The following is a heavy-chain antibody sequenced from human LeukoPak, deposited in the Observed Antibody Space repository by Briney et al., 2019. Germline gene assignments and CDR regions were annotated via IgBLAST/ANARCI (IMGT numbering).Heavy chain of an antibody. V-gene: IGHV1-2*04. D-gene: IGHD6-13*01. CDR2: INPNSGGT. J-gene: IGHJ3*02. CDR1: GYTFTGYY. CDR3: AREGPGSIVAAAAILEYDAFGI. Sequence: ASVKVSCKASGYTFTGYYMHWVRQAPGQGLEWMGWINPNSGGTNYAQKFQGWVTMTRDTSISTAYMELSRLRSDDTAVYYCAREGPGSIVAAAAILEYDAFGIWGQGTMVTVSS.